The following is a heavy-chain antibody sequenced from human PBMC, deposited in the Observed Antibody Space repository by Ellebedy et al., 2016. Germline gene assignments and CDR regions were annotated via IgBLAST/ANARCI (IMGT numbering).Heavy chain of an antibody. V-gene: IGHV3-48*02. Sequence: GGSLRLXCAASGFTFSSYSMNWVRQAPGKGLEWVSYISSSTIYYADSVKGRFTISRDNAKNSLYLQMNSLRDEDTAVYYCARDSAGVVVTSCFDYWGQGTLVTVSS. CDR2: ISSSTI. J-gene: IGHJ4*02. CDR1: GFTFSSYS. CDR3: ARDSAGVVVTSCFDY. D-gene: IGHD2-21*02.